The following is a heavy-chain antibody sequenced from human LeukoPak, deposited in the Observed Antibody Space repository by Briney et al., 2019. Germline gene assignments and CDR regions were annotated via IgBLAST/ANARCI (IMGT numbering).Heavy chain of an antibody. CDR2: IYYSGST. CDR3: ARAGAYSSGWYGLYYFDY. V-gene: IGHV4-31*03. J-gene: IGHJ4*02. D-gene: IGHD6-19*01. Sequence: SQTLSLTCTVSGGSISSGGYYWSWIRQHPGKGLEWIGYIYYSGSTYYNPSLKSRVTISVDTSKNQFSLRLSSVTAADTAVYYCARAGAYSSGWYGLYYFDYWGQGTLVTVSS. CDR1: GGSISSGGYY.